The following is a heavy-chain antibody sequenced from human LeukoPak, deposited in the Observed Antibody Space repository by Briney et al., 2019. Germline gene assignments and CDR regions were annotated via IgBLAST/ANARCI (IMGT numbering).Heavy chain of an antibody. J-gene: IGHJ4*02. CDR1: VYTFTSYY. Sequence: ASVKVSCKASVYTFTSYYMHWVRQAPGQGLEWMGIINPSGGSTSYEQKFQGRVTMTRDMSTSTVYMELSSLRAEDTAVYYCARGVGKYYFDYWGQGTLVTVSS. CDR2: INPSGGST. CDR3: ARGVGKYYFDY. D-gene: IGHD1-26*01. V-gene: IGHV1-46*01.